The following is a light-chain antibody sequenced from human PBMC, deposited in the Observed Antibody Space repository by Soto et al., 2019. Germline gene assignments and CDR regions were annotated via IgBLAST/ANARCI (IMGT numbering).Light chain of an antibody. CDR3: SSYTSSSTYV. CDR2: DVS. J-gene: IGLJ1*01. CDR1: SSDVGGSNG. Sequence: QSALTQPPSVSGSPGQSVAISCTGTSSDVGGSNGVSWYRQPPGTAPKLIIYDVSNRPSGVPDRFSGSKSGNTASLIISGLQAEDEGDYYCSSYTSSSTYVFGTGTKVTVL. V-gene: IGLV2-18*02.